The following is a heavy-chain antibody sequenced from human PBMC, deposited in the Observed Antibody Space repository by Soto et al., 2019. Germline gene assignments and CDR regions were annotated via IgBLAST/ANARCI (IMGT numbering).Heavy chain of an antibody. J-gene: IGHJ2*01. CDR2: IDIAGDT. CDR1: GFTFSNHD. CDR3: ARAARWLQSRYFDL. V-gene: IGHV3-13*01. Sequence: GVPMRLPCTASGFTFSNHDMHWVSQATGKGLEWVSAIDIAGDTYYPDSVKGRFTISREKAKNSLYLQMNSLRADDTAVYYCARAARWLQSRYFDLWGRGTLVTV. D-gene: IGHD5-12*01.